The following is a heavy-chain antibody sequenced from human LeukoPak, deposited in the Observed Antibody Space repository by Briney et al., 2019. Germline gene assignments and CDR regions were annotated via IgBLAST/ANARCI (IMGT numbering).Heavy chain of an antibody. J-gene: IGHJ5*02. Sequence: GGSLRLSCAASGFTFSSYAMSWVRQAPGKGLEWVSAISGSGGSTYYADSVKGRFTISRDNSKNTLYLQMNSLRAEDTAVYYCARPNHQQQLTELGFDPWGQGTLVTVSS. D-gene: IGHD6-13*01. CDR1: GFTFSSYA. CDR2: ISGSGGST. CDR3: ARPNHQQQLTELGFDP. V-gene: IGHV3-23*01.